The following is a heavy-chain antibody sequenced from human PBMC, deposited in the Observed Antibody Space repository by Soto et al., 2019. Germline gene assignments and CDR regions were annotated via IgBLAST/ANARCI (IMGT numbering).Heavy chain of an antibody. J-gene: IGHJ4*02. Sequence: QVQLVQSGGGVVQPGRSLRLSCAGSGFTFSSYGIHWVRQAPGKGLEWVALISYDGGNEKYTESVKDRFTISRDDSHNVAYLQKSTLRTEDTAMYYCAKDRYSGTYPTDFDYWGQGSLVTVSS. CDR3: AKDRYSGTYPTDFDY. V-gene: IGHV3-30*18. CDR1: GFTFSSYG. D-gene: IGHD1-26*01. CDR2: ISYDGGNE.